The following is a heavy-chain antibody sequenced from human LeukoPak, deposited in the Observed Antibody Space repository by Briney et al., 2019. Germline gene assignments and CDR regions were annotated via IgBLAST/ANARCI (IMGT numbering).Heavy chain of an antibody. CDR3: ARDLRAPAEDYSDYYMDV. D-gene: IGHD2-2*01. J-gene: IGHJ6*03. V-gene: IGHV3-21*01. CDR2: ISSSSSYI. CDR1: GFTFSSYW. Sequence: GGSLRLSCAASGFTFSSYWMSWVRQAPGKGLEWVSSISSSSSYIYYADSVKGRFTISRDNAKKSLYLQMNSLRAEDTAVYYCARDLRAPAEDYSDYYMDVWGKGTTVTVSS.